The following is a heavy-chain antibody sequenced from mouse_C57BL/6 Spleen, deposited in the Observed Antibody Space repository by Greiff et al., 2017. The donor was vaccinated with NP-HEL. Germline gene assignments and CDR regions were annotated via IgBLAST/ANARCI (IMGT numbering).Heavy chain of an antibody. V-gene: IGHV1-82*01. J-gene: IGHJ1*03. Sequence: VKVVESGPELVKPGASVKISCKASGYAFSSSWMNWVKQRPGKGLEWIGRIYPGDGDTNYNGKFKGKATLTADKSSSTAYMQLSSLTSEDSAVYFCARGLLRGYFDVWGTGTTVTVSS. CDR3: ARGLLRGYFDV. CDR1: GYAFSSSW. CDR2: IYPGDGDT. D-gene: IGHD1-1*01.